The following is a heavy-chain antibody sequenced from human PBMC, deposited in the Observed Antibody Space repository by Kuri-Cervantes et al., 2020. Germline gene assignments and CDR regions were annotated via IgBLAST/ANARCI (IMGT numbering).Heavy chain of an antibody. CDR2: ISSSSSYI. V-gene: IGHV3-21*01. CDR3: AKEGSYDFWSGSYFDY. CDR1: GFSFIGYS. D-gene: IGHD3-3*01. Sequence: GESLKISCVASGFSFIGYSMNWVRQAPGKGLEWVSSISSSSSYIYYADSVKGRFTISRDNAKNSLYLQMNSLRAEDTAVYYCAKEGSYDFWSGSYFDYWGQGTLVTVSS. J-gene: IGHJ4*02.